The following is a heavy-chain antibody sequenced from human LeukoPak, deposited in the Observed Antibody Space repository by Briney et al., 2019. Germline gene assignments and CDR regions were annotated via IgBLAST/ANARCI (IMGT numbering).Heavy chain of an antibody. CDR2: IYGGGNT. CDR1: GDSISTYY. D-gene: IGHD3-10*01. CDR3: ARDRGLYGEVLFDP. J-gene: IGHJ5*02. Sequence: SETLSLTCSVSGDSISTYYLSWIRQPAGKGLERIGRIYGGGNTNYNPSLKSRLTLSMDTSKNQFSLKLRSVTAADTAVYYCARDRGLYGEVLFDPWGQGTLVTVSS. V-gene: IGHV4-4*07.